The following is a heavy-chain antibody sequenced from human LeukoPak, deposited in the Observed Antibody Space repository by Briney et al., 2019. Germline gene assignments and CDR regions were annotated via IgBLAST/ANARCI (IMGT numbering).Heavy chain of an antibody. J-gene: IGHJ3*02. CDR3: ARDPSYGSYAFDI. V-gene: IGHV1-69*05. CDR2: IIPIFGTA. Sequence: SVKVSCKASGGTFSSNAISWVRQAPGQGLEWMGRIIPIFGTANYAQKFQGRVTITTDESTSTAYMELSSLRSEDTAVYYCARDPSYGSYAFDIWGQGTMVTVSS. D-gene: IGHD3-10*01. CDR1: GGTFSSNA.